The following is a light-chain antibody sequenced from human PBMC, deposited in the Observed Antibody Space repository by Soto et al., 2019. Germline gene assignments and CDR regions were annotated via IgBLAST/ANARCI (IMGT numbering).Light chain of an antibody. CDR3: SSYTSKSSLI. CDR2: EVR. CDR1: MRDVGAYNL. J-gene: IGLJ2*01. Sequence: QSALTQPASVSGSPGQSITISCAGTMRDVGAYNLVSWYQQHPGRAPQLIIYEVRNRPSGISFLFSGSKSGNTASLTISGLQAEDAADYYGSSYTSKSSLIFGGGTKLTVL. V-gene: IGLV2-14*01.